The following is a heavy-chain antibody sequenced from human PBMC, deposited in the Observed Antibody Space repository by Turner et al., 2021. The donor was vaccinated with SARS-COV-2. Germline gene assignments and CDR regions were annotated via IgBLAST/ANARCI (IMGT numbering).Heavy chain of an antibody. CDR3: ARDLGGLRFDY. V-gene: IGHV3-53*01. Sequence: EVQLVESGGGLIQPGGSLRLSCAASGFTVSSSYMSWVRQAPGKGLEWVSVIYSGGSTFYADSVKGRFTISRDNSKNTLYLQMNSLRAEDTAVYYCARDLGGLRFDYWGQGTLVTVSS. D-gene: IGHD2-15*01. J-gene: IGHJ4*02. CDR1: GFTVSSSY. CDR2: IYSGGST.